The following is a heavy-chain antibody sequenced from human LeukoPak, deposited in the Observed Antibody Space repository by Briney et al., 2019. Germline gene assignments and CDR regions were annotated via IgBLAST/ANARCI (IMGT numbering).Heavy chain of an antibody. Sequence: SETLSLTCTVSGYSISSGYYWGWIRQPPGKGLEWIGSIYHSGSTYYNPSLKSRATISVDTSKNQFSLKLSSVTAADTAVYYCARDWGSSSWYSWGQGTLVTVSS. CDR3: ARDWGSSSWYS. D-gene: IGHD6-13*01. CDR1: GYSISSGYY. J-gene: IGHJ4*02. CDR2: IYHSGST. V-gene: IGHV4-38-2*02.